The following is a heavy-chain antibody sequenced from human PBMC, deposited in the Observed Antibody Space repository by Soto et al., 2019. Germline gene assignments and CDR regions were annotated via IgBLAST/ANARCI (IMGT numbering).Heavy chain of an antibody. D-gene: IGHD2-8*01. CDR1: GXTFSSYW. CDR2: ISYDGSNK. CDR3: ANNKWNFGY. J-gene: IGHJ4*02. Sequence: GSLRLSCAASGXTFSSYWMHWVRQAPGKGLELVAVISYDGSNKYYADSVKGRFTISIDNSKNTLYLQMNSLRDEDTAVYYCANNKWNFGYWGQGTQVTVSS. V-gene: IGHV3-30*18.